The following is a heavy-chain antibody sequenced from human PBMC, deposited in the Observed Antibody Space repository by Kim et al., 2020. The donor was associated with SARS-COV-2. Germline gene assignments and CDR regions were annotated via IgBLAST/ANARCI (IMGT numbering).Heavy chain of an antibody. CDR3: ARVDIVVVPAAMQGFDY. Sequence: LKSRVTISVDTAKNQFSLKLSSVTAADTAVYYCARVDIVVVPAAMQGFDYWGQGTLVTVSS. V-gene: IGHV4-34*01. D-gene: IGHD2-2*03. J-gene: IGHJ4*02.